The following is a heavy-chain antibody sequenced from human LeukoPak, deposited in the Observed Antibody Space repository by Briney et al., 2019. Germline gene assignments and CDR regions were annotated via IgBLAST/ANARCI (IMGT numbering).Heavy chain of an antibody. CDR2: IRYDGSDK. Sequence: GGSLRLSCAASGFTFNSYGMHRVRQAPGKGLEWVAFIRYDGSDKYYADSVKGRFTISRDNSKNTLFLQMNSLRAEDTAVYYCAKVKTMIVVVTPFDSWGPGTLVTVSS. CDR1: GFTFNSYG. CDR3: AKVKTMIVVVTPFDS. V-gene: IGHV3-30*02. D-gene: IGHD3-22*01. J-gene: IGHJ4*02.